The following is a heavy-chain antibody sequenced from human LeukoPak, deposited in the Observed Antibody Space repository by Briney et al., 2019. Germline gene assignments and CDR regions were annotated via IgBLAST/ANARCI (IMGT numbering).Heavy chain of an antibody. D-gene: IGHD6-13*01. CDR2: ISSSSSAV. J-gene: IGHJ4*02. V-gene: IGHV3-48*01. Sequence: GGSLRLSCAASGFTFSSYSMNWVRQAPGKGLEWVSYISSSSSAVYYVDSVKGRFTISRDNAKNSLYLQMHSLRAEDTAVYYCAKGHSSSWSFFDYWGQGTLVTVSS. CDR3: AKGHSSSWSFFDY. CDR1: GFTFSSYS.